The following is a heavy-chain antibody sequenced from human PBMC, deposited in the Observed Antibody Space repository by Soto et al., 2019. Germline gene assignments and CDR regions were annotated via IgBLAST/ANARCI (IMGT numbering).Heavy chain of an antibody. J-gene: IGHJ6*02. V-gene: IGHV3-33*01. Sequence: GGSLRLSCAASGFTFSSYGMHWVRQAPGKGLERVAVIWYDGSNKYYADSVKGRFTSSRDNSKNTLYLQMNSLRAEDTAVYYCARQRLTMVRGVITKYYYYSRDVWGQGTTVTVS. CDR1: GFTFSSYG. CDR3: ARQRLTMVRGVITKYYYYSRDV. CDR2: IWYDGSNK. D-gene: IGHD3-10*01.